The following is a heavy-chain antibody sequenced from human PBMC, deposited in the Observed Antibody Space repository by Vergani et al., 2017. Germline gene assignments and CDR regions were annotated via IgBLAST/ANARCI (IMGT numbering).Heavy chain of an antibody. CDR3: ARGSITMIVVVNLALGY. CDR2: ISYDGSNK. V-gene: IGHV3-30-3*01. Sequence: QVQLVESGGGVVQPGRSLRLSCAASGFTFSSYVMHWVRQAPGKGLEWVAVISYDGSNKYYADSVKGRFTISRDNSKNTLYLQMNSLRAEDTAVYYCARGSITMIVVVNLALGYWGQGTLVTVSS. D-gene: IGHD3-22*01. J-gene: IGHJ4*02. CDR1: GFTFSSYV.